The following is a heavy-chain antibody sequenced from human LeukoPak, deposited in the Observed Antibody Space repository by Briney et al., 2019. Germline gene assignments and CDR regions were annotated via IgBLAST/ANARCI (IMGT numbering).Heavy chain of an antibody. V-gene: IGHV1-69*04. CDR2: IIPILGIA. Sequence: SVKVSCKASGGTFSSYAISWVRQAPGQGLEWMGRIIPILGIANYAQKFQGRVTITADKSTSTAYMELSRLRSDDTAVYYCARENSGSYHGGFDYWGQGTLVTVSS. CDR3: ARENSGSYHGGFDY. CDR1: GGTFSSYA. J-gene: IGHJ4*02. D-gene: IGHD1-26*01.